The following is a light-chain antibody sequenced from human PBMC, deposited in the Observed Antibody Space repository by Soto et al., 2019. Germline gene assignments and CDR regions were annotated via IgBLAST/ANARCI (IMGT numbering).Light chain of an antibody. CDR2: DVS. CDR3: SSYTGSSTYVV. V-gene: IGLV2-14*01. J-gene: IGLJ2*01. Sequence: QSVLTQPASVSGSPGQSITISCTGTSSDVGGYNYVSWYQQHPGEAPKLMIYDVSNRPSGVSNRFSGSKSGNTASLTISGVQAEDEADYYCSSYTGSSTYVVFGGGTKLTVL. CDR1: SSDVGGYNY.